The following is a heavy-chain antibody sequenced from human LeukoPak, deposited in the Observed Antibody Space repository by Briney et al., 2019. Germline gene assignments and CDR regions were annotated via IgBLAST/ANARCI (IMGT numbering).Heavy chain of an antibody. J-gene: IGHJ4*02. CDR2: IYYSGST. CDR3: ARGLKWLLYYFDY. V-gene: IGHV4-59*12. Sequence: SETLSLTCTVSGGSISSYYWSWIRQPPGKGLGWIGYIYYSGSTNYNPSLKSRVTISVDTSKNQFSLKLSSVTAADTAVYYCARGLKWLLYYFDYWGQGTLVTVSS. CDR1: GGSISSYY. D-gene: IGHD3-3*01.